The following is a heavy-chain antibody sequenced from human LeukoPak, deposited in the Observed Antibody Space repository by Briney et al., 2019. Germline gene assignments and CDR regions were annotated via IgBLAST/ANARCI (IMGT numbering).Heavy chain of an antibody. V-gene: IGHV4-59*01. CDR3: ARATYYYYYMDV. Sequence: SETLSLTCTVSGGSISSYYWSWIRQPPGKGLEWIGYIYYSGSTNYDPSLKSRVTISVDTSKNQFSLKLSSVTAADTAVYYCARATYYYYYMDVWGKGTTVTVSS. J-gene: IGHJ6*03. CDR2: IYYSGST. CDR1: GGSISSYY.